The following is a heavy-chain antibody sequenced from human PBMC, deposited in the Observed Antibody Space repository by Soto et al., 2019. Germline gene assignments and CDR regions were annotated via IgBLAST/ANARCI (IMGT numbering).Heavy chain of an antibody. V-gene: IGHV1-46*03. J-gene: IGHJ6*02. CDR3: ARGNYLPNYYYGLDV. CDR1: GYTFTTHY. CDR2: IDPRSGSA. D-gene: IGHD1-7*01. Sequence: QVQLVQSGAEVKKPGASVKVSCKASGYTFTTHYIHWVRQAPGQGPEWMGIIDPRSGSAGYAQRFQVSVTMTRDTPTSTFYMELSSLRSEDTAVYYCARGNYLPNYYYGLDVWGQGTTVTVSS.